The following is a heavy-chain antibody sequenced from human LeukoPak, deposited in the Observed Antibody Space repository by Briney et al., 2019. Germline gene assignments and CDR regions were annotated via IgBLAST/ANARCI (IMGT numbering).Heavy chain of an antibody. D-gene: IGHD6-19*01. CDR1: GGTFSSYA. CDR2: IIPIFGTA. J-gene: IGHJ4*02. CDR3: ASLTGIAVAGVFDY. Sequence: SVKVSCKXSGGTFSSYAISWVRQAPGQGLERMGGIIPIFGTANYAQKFQGRVTITTDESTSTAYMELSSLRSEDTAVYYCASLTGIAVAGVFDYWGQGTLVTVSS. V-gene: IGHV1-69*05.